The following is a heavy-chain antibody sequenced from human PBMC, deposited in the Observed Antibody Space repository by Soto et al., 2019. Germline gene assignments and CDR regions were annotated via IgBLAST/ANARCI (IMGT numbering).Heavy chain of an antibody. CDR2: IIPIFGTA. Sequence: QVQLVQSGAEVKKPGSSVKVSCKASGGTFSSYAISWVRQAPGQGLEWMGEIIPIFGTANYAQKFQGRVTITADESTSTAYMELSSLRSEDTAVYYCARTPRYYYYDSTPNEYYFDYWGQGTLVTVSS. D-gene: IGHD3-22*01. CDR3: ARTPRYYYYDSTPNEYYFDY. J-gene: IGHJ4*02. CDR1: GGTFSSYA. V-gene: IGHV1-69*12.